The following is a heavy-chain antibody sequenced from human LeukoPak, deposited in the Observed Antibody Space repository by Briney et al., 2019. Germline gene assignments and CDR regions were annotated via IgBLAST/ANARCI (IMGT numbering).Heavy chain of an antibody. Sequence: SVKVSCKASGGTFSSYAISWVRQAPGQGLEWMGGIIPIFGTANYAQKFQGRVTITADESTSTAYMGLSSLRSEDTAVYYCTRASLSSGWSYYFDYWGQGTLVTVSS. CDR3: TRASLSSGWSYYFDY. V-gene: IGHV1-69*13. J-gene: IGHJ4*02. CDR2: IIPIFGTA. CDR1: GGTFSSYA. D-gene: IGHD6-13*01.